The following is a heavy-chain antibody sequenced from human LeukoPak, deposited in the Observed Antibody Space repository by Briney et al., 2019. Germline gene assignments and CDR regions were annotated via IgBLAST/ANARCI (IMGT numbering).Heavy chain of an antibody. V-gene: IGHV1-69*13. D-gene: IGHD2-2*01. Sequence: SVKVSCKAPGGTFSSYAISWVRQAPGQGLEWMGGIIPIFGTANYAQKFQGRVTITADESTSTAYMELSSLRSEDTAVYYCARGRDIVVVPYYYYYYMDVWGKGTTVTVSS. J-gene: IGHJ6*03. CDR1: GGTFSSYA. CDR3: ARGRDIVVVPYYYYYYMDV. CDR2: IIPIFGTA.